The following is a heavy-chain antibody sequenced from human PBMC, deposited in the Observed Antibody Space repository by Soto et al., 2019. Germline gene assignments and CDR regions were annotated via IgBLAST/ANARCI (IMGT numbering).Heavy chain of an antibody. Sequence: GESLKISCQGSGFSFTNSWIGWVRQMPGKGLEWMGIIYPGDFDTRYSPSFQGQVTISADKSISTAYLQWSSLKASDTAIYYCARNLGARGVMDVCGQGTTVTVYS. D-gene: IGHD1-26*01. CDR2: IYPGDFDT. J-gene: IGHJ6*02. CDR1: GFSFTNSW. CDR3: ARNLGARGVMDV. V-gene: IGHV5-51*01.